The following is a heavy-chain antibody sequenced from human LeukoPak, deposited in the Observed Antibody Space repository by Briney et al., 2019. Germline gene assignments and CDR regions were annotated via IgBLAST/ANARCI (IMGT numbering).Heavy chain of an antibody. V-gene: IGHV3-21*01. Sequence: GGSLRLSCAASGFTFSSYSMNWVRQAPGKGLEWVSSISSSSSYIYYADSVKGGFTISRDNAKNSLYLQMNSLRAEDTAVYYCARGQLWFPRLFDYWGQGTLVTVSS. D-gene: IGHD5-18*01. J-gene: IGHJ4*02. CDR3: ARGQLWFPRLFDY. CDR2: ISSSSSYI. CDR1: GFTFSSYS.